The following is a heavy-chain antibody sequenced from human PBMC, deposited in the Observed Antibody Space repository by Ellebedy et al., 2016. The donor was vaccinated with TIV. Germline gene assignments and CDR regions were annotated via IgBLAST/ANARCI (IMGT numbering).Heavy chain of an antibody. V-gene: IGHV3-23*01. Sequence: PGGSLRLSCAASGFTFSGYAMNWVRQAPGKGLEWVSGILAGGSAAYADSVKGRFTISRDNSKNMLFIQMRSLRGEETAVYYCTKDRKPDGKWNFDSWGQGTLVTVSS. CDR1: GFTFSGYA. CDR2: ILAGGSA. D-gene: IGHD4-23*01. J-gene: IGHJ4*02. CDR3: TKDRKPDGKWNFDS.